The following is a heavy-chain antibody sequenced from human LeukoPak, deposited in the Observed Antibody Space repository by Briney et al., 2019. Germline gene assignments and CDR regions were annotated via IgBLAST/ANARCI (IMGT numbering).Heavy chain of an antibody. CDR3: ARYGWYSSSWHTDEDYWYFDL. CDR1: GFTVSSNY. V-gene: IGHV3-53*01. CDR2: IYSGGST. D-gene: IGHD6-13*01. J-gene: IGHJ2*01. Sequence: PGGSLRLSCAASGFTVSSNYMSWVRQAPGKGLEWVSVIYSGGSTYYADSVKGRFTISRDNAKNSLYLQMNSLRAEDTAVYYCARYGWYSSSWHTDEDYWYFDLWGRGTLVTVSS.